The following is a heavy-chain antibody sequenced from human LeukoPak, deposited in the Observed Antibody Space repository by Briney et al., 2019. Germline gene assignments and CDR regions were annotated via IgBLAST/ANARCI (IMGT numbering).Heavy chain of an antibody. V-gene: IGHV3-11*04. CDR2: ISSTGSLM. CDR1: GFTFTDDY. Sequence: GGSLRLSCAASGFTFTDDYLSWIRQAPGKGLEWVAYISSTGSLMYYAHSVKGRFTISRDNAQNLVYLQMNSLRAEDTAVYYCGGEPYGTSSDRLDYWGQGTLVTVSS. J-gene: IGHJ4*02. D-gene: IGHD6-6*01. CDR3: GGEPYGTSSDRLDY.